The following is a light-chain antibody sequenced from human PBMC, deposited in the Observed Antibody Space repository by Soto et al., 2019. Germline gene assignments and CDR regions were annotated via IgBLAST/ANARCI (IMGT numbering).Light chain of an antibody. V-gene: IGLV2-14*01. CDR1: SSDLGGYNY. Sequence: QSVLTQPASVSGSPGQPITVSCTGTSSDLGGYNYVSWYQHHPGKAPKLMIYEVSSRPSGVSNRFSGSKSGNTASLTISGLQAEDEADYYCSSYTSSDTLVFGTGTKVTVL. CDR3: SSYTSSDTLV. J-gene: IGLJ1*01. CDR2: EVS.